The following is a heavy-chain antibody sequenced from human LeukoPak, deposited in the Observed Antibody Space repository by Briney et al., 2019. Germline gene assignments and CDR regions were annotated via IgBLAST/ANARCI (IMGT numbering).Heavy chain of an antibody. CDR1: GFTVSSNY. CDR3: ARDGHYGDYYYYYYMDV. Sequence: GGSLRLSCAASGFTVSSNYMSWVRQAPGKGLEWVSVIYSGGSTYYADSVKGRFTIFRDNSKNTLYLQMNSLRAEDTAVYYCARDGHYGDYYYYYYMDVWGKGTTVTVSS. J-gene: IGHJ6*03. CDR2: IYSGGST. D-gene: IGHD4-17*01. V-gene: IGHV3-53*01.